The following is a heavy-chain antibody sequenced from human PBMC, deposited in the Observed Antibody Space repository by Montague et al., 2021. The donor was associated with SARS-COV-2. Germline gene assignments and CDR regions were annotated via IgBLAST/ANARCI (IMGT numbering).Heavy chain of an antibody. CDR2: INHRGTS. CDR1: GGSFSDNY. V-gene: IGHV4-34*01. D-gene: IGHD3-10*01. CDR3: ARGNSHYYGSGSYYAHYYGMDV. Sequence: SETLSLTCAVYGGSFSDNYWSWIRKPPGKGLEWIGEINHRGTSNYNPSLKSRVSISVDTSKNQFSLKLSSVTAADTAVYYCARGNSHYYGSGSYYAHYYGMDVWGQGTTVTVSS. J-gene: IGHJ6*02.